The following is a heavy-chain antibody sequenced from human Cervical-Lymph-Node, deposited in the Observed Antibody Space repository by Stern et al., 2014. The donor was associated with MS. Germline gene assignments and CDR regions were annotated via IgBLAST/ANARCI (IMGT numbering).Heavy chain of an antibody. V-gene: IGHV2-5*02. D-gene: IGHD2-2*01. J-gene: IGHJ4*02. CDR3: ATHAPGVVPAALDY. Sequence: PGPTLVKPTQTLTLTCTFSGFSLSTSGVGVGWIRQPPGKALEWLAFIYWDDSKRYSPSLKNRLTITKDTSKNQVVLTMNNMDPVDTATFYCATHAPGVVPAALDYWGQGTLVTVS. CDR2: IYWDDSK. CDR1: GFSLSTSGVG.